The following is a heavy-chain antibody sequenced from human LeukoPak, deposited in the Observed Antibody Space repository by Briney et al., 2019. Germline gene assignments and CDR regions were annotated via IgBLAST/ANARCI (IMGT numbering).Heavy chain of an antibody. CDR3: ARGGYCSSAICYSLNAFDI. CDR1: GFTFSTYG. J-gene: IGHJ3*02. D-gene: IGHD2-2*01. V-gene: IGHV3-48*04. CDR2: INSRDNIV. Sequence: GGSLRLSCAASGFTFSTYGMNWVRQAPGKGLEWVSYINSRDNIVYYADSVKGRFTISRDNAKNSLSLQMNSLRAEDTAVYYCARGGYCSSAICYSLNAFDIWGQGTVVTISS.